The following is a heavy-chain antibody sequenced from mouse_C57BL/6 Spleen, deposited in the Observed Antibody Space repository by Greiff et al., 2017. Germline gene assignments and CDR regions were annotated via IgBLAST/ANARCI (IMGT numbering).Heavy chain of an antibody. J-gene: IGHJ2*01. Sequence: EVMLVESGGGLVQPGGSLKLSCAASGFTFSDYGMAWVRQAPRKGPEWVAFISNLADSIYYADTVTGRFTITIENAKNTLYLEMSSLRSEDTAMYYCARVPSYYYGLDYWGQGTTLTVSS. CDR1: GFTFSDYG. V-gene: IGHV5-15*01. CDR2: ISNLADSI. D-gene: IGHD1-1*01. CDR3: ARVPSYYYGLDY.